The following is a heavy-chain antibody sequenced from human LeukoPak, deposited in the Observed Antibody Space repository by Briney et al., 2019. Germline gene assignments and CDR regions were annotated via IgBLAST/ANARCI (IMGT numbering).Heavy chain of an antibody. J-gene: IGHJ4*02. CDR2: FDGNGPNT. D-gene: IGHD2-8*02. Sequence: QSGGSLRLSCAASGFTFSSFAMTWVRQAPGKGLEWVSGFDGNGPNTYYVDSVKGRWTIPRDNSRNTLYLEMNSLRPEDTAIYYCAKPRTTGLGWAQFDYWGQGSLVTVSS. CDR1: GFTFSSFA. V-gene: IGHV3-23*01. CDR3: AKPRTTGLGWAQFDY.